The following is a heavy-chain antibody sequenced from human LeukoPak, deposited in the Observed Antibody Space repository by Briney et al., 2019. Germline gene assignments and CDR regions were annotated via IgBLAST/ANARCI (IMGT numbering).Heavy chain of an antibody. V-gene: IGHV3-33*01. J-gene: IGHJ3*02. CDR1: GFTSNHFA. Sequence: PGGSLRLSCAASGFTSNHFAIHWVRQAPGKGLEWVAIFWYVGRNKCCAVSVKGGFAISRDNSKNTLYLQLNGLRAEDTAVYYCARDQGTVTTIRGVDIWGQGTMVTVSS. CDR3: ARDQGTVTTIRGVDI. CDR2: FWYVGRNK. D-gene: IGHD4-17*01.